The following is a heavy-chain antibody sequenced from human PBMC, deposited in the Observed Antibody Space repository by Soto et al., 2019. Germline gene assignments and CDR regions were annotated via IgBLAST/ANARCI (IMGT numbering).Heavy chain of an antibody. Sequence: ESGGGLVQPGGSLRLSCAASGLTFSSYAMTWVRQAPGKGLEWVSAISGGGDTTYYTDSVKGRFTISRDNSKNTLYLQMNSLRAEDTAVYYCAKTSVSSSSWNGFYGVDVWGQGTTVTVSS. CDR2: ISGGGDTT. J-gene: IGHJ6*02. D-gene: IGHD3-3*01. CDR3: AKTSVSSSSWNGFYGVDV. V-gene: IGHV3-23*01. CDR1: GLTFSSYA.